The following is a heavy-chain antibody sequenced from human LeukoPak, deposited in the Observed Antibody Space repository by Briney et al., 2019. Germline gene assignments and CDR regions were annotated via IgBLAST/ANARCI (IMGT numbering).Heavy chain of an antibody. CDR1: GFTFSSYN. CDR2: ISSSSSYI. CDR3: ARDKMQQSTEGSNFDH. D-gene: IGHD6-13*01. Sequence: PGGSLRLSCAASGFTFSSYNMNWVRQAPGKGLEWVSSISSSSSYIYYADSVKGRFTISRDNAKNSLYLQMNSLRVEDTAVYYCARDKMQQSTEGSNFDHWGQGTLVTVSS. J-gene: IGHJ4*02. V-gene: IGHV3-21*01.